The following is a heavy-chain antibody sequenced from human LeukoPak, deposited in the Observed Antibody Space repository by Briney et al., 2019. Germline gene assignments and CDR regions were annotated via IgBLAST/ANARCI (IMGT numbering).Heavy chain of an antibody. CDR2: IFRDDTT. CDR3: ARAGGSTVSHSDY. V-gene: IGHV3-53*01. D-gene: IGHD4-17*01. J-gene: IGHJ4*02. Sequence: PGGSLRLSCAASGFTVSTNYMSWVRQAPGKGLEWVSVIFRDDTTYYGDSVKGRFTISKDNAKNSLYLQMNSLRAEDTAVYYCARAGGSTVSHSDYWGQGTLVTVSS. CDR1: GFTVSTNY.